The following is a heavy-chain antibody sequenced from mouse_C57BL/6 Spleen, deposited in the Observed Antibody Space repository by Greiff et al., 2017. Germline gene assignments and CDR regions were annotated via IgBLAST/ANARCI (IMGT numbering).Heavy chain of an antibody. CDR2: IDPSASET. CDR1: GYTFTSYW. D-gene: IGHD1-1*01. V-gene: IGHV1-52*01. Sequence: QVQLQQPGAELVRPGSSVKMSCKASGYTFTSYWMHWVKQRPIQGLEWIGNIDPSASETNYNQKFKDKATLTVDKSSSTAYMQLSSLTSEDSAVYYCARGDRKFGSGYAYWGQGTTLTVSS. CDR3: ARGDRKFGSGYAY. J-gene: IGHJ2*01.